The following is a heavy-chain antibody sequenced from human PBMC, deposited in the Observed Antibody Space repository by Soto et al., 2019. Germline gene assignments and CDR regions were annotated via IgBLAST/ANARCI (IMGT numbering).Heavy chain of an antibody. D-gene: IGHD5-12*01. CDR3: ARVGRYSGYAGYGMDV. CDR1: GGSISSYY. Sequence: SETLSLTCTVSGGSISSYYWSWIRQPPGKGLEWIGYIYYSGSTNYNPSLKSRVTISVDTSKNQFSLKLSSVTAADTAVYYCARVGRYSGYAGYGMDVWGQGTTVTVSS. V-gene: IGHV4-59*01. CDR2: IYYSGST. J-gene: IGHJ6*02.